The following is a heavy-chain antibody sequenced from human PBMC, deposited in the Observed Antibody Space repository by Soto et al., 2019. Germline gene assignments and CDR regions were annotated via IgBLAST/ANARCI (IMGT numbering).Heavy chain of an antibody. CDR2: IYYSGST. CDR3: ARGDCTNGVCRFDY. V-gene: IGHV4-31*03. J-gene: IGHJ4*02. CDR1: GGSISSGGYY. D-gene: IGHD2-8*01. Sequence: SETLSLTCTVSGGSISSGGYYWSWIRQHPGKGLEWIGYIYYSGSTYYNPSLKSRVTISVDTSKNQFSLKLSSVTAADTAVYYCARGDCTNGVCRFDYWGQGTLVTVSS.